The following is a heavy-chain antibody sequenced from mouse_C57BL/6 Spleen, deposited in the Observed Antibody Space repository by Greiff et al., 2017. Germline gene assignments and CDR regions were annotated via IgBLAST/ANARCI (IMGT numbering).Heavy chain of an antibody. CDR1: GFNIKDYY. CDR3: TPYDGGFAY. J-gene: IGHJ3*01. D-gene: IGHD2-12*01. CDR2: IDPEDGDT. Sequence: EVQLQQSGAELVRPGASVKLSCTASGFNIKDYYMHWVKQRPEQGLEWIGRIDPEDGDTESAPKFQGKATMTADTSSNTAYLQLSSLTSEDTAVYYCTPYDGGFAYWGQGTLVTVSA. V-gene: IGHV14-1*01.